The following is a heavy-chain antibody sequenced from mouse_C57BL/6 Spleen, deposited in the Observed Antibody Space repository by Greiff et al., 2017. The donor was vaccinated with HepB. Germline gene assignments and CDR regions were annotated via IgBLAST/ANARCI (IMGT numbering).Heavy chain of an antibody. CDR2: IYPGSGST. CDR3: ARSNYSNYEGFYYFDY. J-gene: IGHJ2*01. CDR1: GYTFTSYW. V-gene: IGHV1-55*01. D-gene: IGHD2-5*01. Sequence: QVHVKQPGAELVKPGASVKMSCKASGYTFTSYWITWVKQRPGQGLEWIGDIYPGSGSTNYNEKFKSKATLTVDTSSSTAYMQLSSLTSEDSAVYYCARSNYSNYEGFYYFDYWGQGTTLTVSS.